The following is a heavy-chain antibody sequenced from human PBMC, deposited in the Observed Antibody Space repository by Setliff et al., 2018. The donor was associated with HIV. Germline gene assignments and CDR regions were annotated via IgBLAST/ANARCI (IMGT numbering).Heavy chain of an antibody. CDR3: ARQLSNSLDY. J-gene: IGHJ4*02. CDR1: GYNFTIFG. V-gene: IGHV1-18*01. CDR2: ISAYNGNT. Sequence: ASVKVSCKASGYNFTIFGITWVRQAPGQGLEWMGWISAYNGNTNYAQKLQGRITLTIDTVTTTAYMDLRSLTSDDTAMYYCARQLSNSLDYWGQGTLVTVSS. D-gene: IGHD7-27*01.